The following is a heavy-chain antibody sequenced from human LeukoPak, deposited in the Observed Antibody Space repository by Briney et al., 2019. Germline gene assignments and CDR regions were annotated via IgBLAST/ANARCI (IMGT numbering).Heavy chain of an antibody. CDR3: ARGTSYYYYYGMDV. CDR1: GGSISSYY. CDR2: IYYSGST. V-gene: IGHV4-59*12. J-gene: IGHJ6*02. Sequence: SETLSLSCTVSGGSISSYYWSWIRQPPGKGLEWIGYIYYSGSTNYNPSLKSRVTISVDTSKNQFSLKLSSVTAADTAVYYCARGTSYYYYYGMDVWGQGTTVTVSS.